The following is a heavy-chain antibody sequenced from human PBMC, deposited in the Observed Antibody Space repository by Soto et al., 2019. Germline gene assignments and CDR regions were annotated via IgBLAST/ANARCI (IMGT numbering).Heavy chain of an antibody. CDR2: ISYDGRDK. J-gene: IGHJ6*02. V-gene: IGHV3-30*18. Sequence: PGGSLRLSCSASGFTFRNYGMHWVRQAPGKXLEWVAVISYDGRDKKYADSVKGRFTISRDNSENTLYLQMNSLRREDTAVYFCAKDPSIGSGTYYYPMDVWGQGTTVTVSS. CDR3: AKDPSIGSGTYYYPMDV. CDR1: GFTFRNYG. D-gene: IGHD1-26*01.